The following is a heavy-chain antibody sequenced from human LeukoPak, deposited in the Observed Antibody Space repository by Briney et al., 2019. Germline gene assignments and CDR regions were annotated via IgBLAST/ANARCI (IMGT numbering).Heavy chain of an antibody. V-gene: IGHV3-21*01. CDR2: IRSSSSYI. D-gene: IGHD2-21*01. Sequence: PGGSLRLSCAASGFTFSSYSMNWVRHAPGKGLEWVSSIRSSSSYIYYADSVKGRFTISRDNAKNSLYLQMNSLRAEYTSVYDGASDCGDHSFVSGPSFDSWSQGTLVAVSS. J-gene: IGHJ5*01. CDR3: ASDCGDHSFVSGPSFDS. CDR1: GFTFSSYS.